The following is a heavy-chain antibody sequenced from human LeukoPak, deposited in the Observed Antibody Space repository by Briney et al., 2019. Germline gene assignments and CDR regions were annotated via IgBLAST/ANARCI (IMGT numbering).Heavy chain of an antibody. CDR2: IWFDGSIK. Sequence: PGRSLRLSRAASGFNFSIYGMHWVRQAPGKGLEWVAVIWFDGSIKYYADSVKGRFTISRDNSENMLFLQMNSLTAEDTAVYYCGRWALDYWGQGTVVTVSS. V-gene: IGHV3-33*01. J-gene: IGHJ4*02. CDR3: GRWALDY. CDR1: GFNFSIYG.